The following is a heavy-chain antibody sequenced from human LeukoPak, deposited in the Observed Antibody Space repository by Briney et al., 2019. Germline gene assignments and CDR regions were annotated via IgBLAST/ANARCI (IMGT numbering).Heavy chain of an antibody. J-gene: IGHJ5*02. CDR2: TIPIFGTA. D-gene: IGHD1-7*01. V-gene: IGHV1-69*05. Sequence: SVKVSCKASGGTFSSYAISWVRQAPGQGLEWMGGTIPIFGTANYAQKFQGRVTITTDESTSTAYMELSSLRSEDTAVYYCARGNYAGANWFDPWGQGTLVTVSS. CDR1: GGTFSSYA. CDR3: ARGNYAGANWFDP.